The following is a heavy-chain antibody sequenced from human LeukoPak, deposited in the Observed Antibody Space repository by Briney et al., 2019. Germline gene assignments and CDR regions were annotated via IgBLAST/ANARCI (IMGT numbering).Heavy chain of an antibody. CDR2: IYYSGST. Sequence: SQTLSLTCTVSGGSISSGGYYWSWIRQHPGKGLEWIGYIYYSGSTYYNPSLKSRVTISVDTSKNQFSLKRSSVTAADTAVYYCAGDRDYYDSSGYGTWGQGTLVTVSS. CDR3: AGDRDYYDSSGYGT. V-gene: IGHV4-31*03. J-gene: IGHJ5*02. CDR1: GGSISSGGYY. D-gene: IGHD3-22*01.